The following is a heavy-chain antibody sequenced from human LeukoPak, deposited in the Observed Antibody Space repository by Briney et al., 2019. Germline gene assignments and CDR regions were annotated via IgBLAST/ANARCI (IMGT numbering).Heavy chain of an antibody. V-gene: IGHV3-7*01. CDR1: GFTFVSCG. J-gene: IGHJ4*02. CDR3: VKVAKYYYGSETYYFFEH. Sequence: GGSLRLSCAASGFTFVSCGMTWVRQLPGKGLEWVANINQDGTEKYYVDSVKGRFTISRDNAKNSLDLQMNSLRVEDTGIYYCVKVAKYYYGSETYYFFEHWGQGTPVTASS. CDR2: INQDGTEK. D-gene: IGHD3-10*01.